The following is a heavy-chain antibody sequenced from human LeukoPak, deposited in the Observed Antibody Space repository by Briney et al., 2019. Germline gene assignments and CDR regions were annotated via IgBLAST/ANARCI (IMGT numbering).Heavy chain of an antibody. V-gene: IGHV4-38-2*02. CDR1: GYSISSGYL. J-gene: IGHJ4*02. CDR3: AGGSSWFPLDY. CDR2: IYYSGST. D-gene: IGHD6-13*01. Sequence: PSKTLSLTCTVSGYSISSGYLWGWIRQPPGKGLEWIGYIYYSGSTNYNPSLKSRVTISADTSNNQFSLNLSSMTAADTAVYYCAGGSSWFPLDYWGQGTLVTVSS.